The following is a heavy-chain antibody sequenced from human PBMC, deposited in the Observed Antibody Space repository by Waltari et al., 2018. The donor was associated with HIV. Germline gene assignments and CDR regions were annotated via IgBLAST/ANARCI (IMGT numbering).Heavy chain of an antibody. CDR1: GFTFSSYA. CDR2: ISYDGSNK. Sequence: VQLGESGGGLVQPGGSLRLSCAASGFTFSSYAMHWVRQAPGKGLEWVAVISYDGSNKYYADSVKGRFTISRDNSKNTLYLQMNSLRAEDTAVYYCASRYSRGLGYWGQGTLVTVSS. V-gene: IGHV3-30*04. CDR3: ASRYSRGLGY. J-gene: IGHJ4*02. D-gene: IGHD6-13*01.